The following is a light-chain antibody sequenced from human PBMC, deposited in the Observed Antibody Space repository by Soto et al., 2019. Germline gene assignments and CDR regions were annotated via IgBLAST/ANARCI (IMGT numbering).Light chain of an antibody. J-gene: IGKJ1*01. CDR1: QSISSN. CDR2: GAS. CDR3: QQYNRGPVT. V-gene: IGKV3-15*01. Sequence: DILITQSPATLSVYLGHRATLSCRASQSISSNLAWYQQKPGQAPRLLMYGASTRATGIPARFSGSGSGTDFTLTISSLQSEDFAVYHCQQYNRGPVTFGQGTKVDTK.